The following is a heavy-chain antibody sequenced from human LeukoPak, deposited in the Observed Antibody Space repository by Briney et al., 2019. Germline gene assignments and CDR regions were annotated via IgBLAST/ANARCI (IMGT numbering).Heavy chain of an antibody. Sequence: SVKVSCKASGGTFSSYAISWVRQAPGQGLEWMGGIIPIFGTANYAQKFQGRVTITADESTSTAYMELSSLRSEDTAVYYCARVRGCCSSTSCYTFDYWGQGTLVTVSS. CDR2: IIPIFGTA. J-gene: IGHJ4*02. D-gene: IGHD2-2*02. V-gene: IGHV1-69*01. CDR3: ARVRGCCSSTSCYTFDY. CDR1: GGTFSSYA.